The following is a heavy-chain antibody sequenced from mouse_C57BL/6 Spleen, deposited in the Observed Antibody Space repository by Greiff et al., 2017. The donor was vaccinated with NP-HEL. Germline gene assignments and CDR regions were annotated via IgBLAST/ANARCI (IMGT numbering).Heavy chain of an antibody. CDR2: INPNNGGT. CDR3: ARTGDSSGYGGWFAY. D-gene: IGHD3-2*02. CDR1: GYTFTDYN. Sequence: VQLQQSGPELVKPGASVKIPCKASGYTFTDYNMDWVKQSHGKSLEWIGDINPNNGGTIYNQKFKGKATLTVDKSSSTAYMELRSLTSEDTAVYYCARTGDSSGYGGWFAYWGQGTLVTVSA. V-gene: IGHV1-18*01. J-gene: IGHJ3*01.